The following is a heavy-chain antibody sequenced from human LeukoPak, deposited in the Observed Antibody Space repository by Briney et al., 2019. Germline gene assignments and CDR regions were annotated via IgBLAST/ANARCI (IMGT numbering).Heavy chain of an antibody. D-gene: IGHD5-18*01. CDR1: GGSISGYY. V-gene: IGHV4-59*08. J-gene: IGHJ4*02. CDR3: ARAGYNYGFFNLDY. Sequence: SETLSLTCTVSGGSISGYYWSRIRQPPGKGLEWIGYIYYSGNTNYNPSLKSRVTISVDTSKNQFSLKLSSVTAADTALYYCARAGYNYGFFNLDYWGQGTLVTVSS. CDR2: IYYSGNT.